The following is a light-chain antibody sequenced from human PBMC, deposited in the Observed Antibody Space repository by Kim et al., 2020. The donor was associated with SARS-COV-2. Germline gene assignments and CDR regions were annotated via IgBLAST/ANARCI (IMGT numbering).Light chain of an antibody. CDR3: QQRSNWPLT. Sequence: SVSPGERATLSCRASQSVSSYLAWYQQKPGQAPRLLIYDASNRATGIPARFSGSGSGTDFTLTISSLEPEDFAVYYCQQRSNWPLTFGGGTKVDIK. V-gene: IGKV3-11*01. CDR1: QSVSSY. CDR2: DAS. J-gene: IGKJ4*01.